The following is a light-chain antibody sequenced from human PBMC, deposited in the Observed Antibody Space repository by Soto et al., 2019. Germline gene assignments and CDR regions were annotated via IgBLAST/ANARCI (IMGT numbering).Light chain of an antibody. CDR3: QQYNNWPQT. CDR2: GAS. V-gene: IGKV3-15*01. Sequence: EIVMTQSPATLSVSPGERVTLSCRASQSVSSNLAWYQQKPGQAPRLLMYGASTRATGIPAKFSGSGSGTEFTPTISSLQSEDFAVYYCQQYNNWPQTFGQGTKVEIK. CDR1: QSVSSN. J-gene: IGKJ1*01.